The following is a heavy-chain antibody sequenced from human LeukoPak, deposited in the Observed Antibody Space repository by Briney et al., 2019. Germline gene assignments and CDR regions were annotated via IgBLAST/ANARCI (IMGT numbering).Heavy chain of an antibody. Sequence: ASVKVSCKASGYTFTSYYMHWVRQAPGQGLEWMGIINPSSGSTSYAQKFQGRVTMTRDTSTSTVYMELSSLRSEDTAVYYCASGNNDYGDPDGYYYGMDVWGQGTTVTVSS. V-gene: IGHV1-46*01. J-gene: IGHJ6*02. D-gene: IGHD4-17*01. CDR1: GYTFTSYY. CDR2: INPSSGST. CDR3: ASGNNDYGDPDGYYYGMDV.